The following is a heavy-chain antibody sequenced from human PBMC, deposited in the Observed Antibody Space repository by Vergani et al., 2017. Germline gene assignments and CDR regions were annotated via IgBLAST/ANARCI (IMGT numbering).Heavy chain of an antibody. Sequence: EVQLLESGGGLVQPGGSRRLSCAVSGFTFSDYWMSWVRQAPGKGLEWVANIKKDGSEKYYADSLKGRFTISRDNAKNSLYLQMNSLRVEDTAVYYCARGYSXVIYWGQGTLVTVSS. J-gene: IGHJ4*02. CDR3: ARGYSXVIY. D-gene: IGHD5-18*01. V-gene: IGHV3-7*03. CDR1: GFTFSDYW. CDR2: IKKDGSEK.